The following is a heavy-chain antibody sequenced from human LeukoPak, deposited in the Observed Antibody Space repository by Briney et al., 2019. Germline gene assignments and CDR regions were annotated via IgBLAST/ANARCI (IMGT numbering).Heavy chain of an antibody. CDR1: GGSISSYY. J-gene: IGHJ2*01. CDR2: IYYRGST. D-gene: IGHD3-9*01. Sequence: SETLSLTCTVSGGSISSYYWSWIRQPPGKGLEWFGYIYYRGSTNYNPSLKSRVTISVDTSKNQFSLKLSSVTAADTAVYYCARKRLVNWYFDLWGRGTLVTVSS. CDR3: ARKRLVNWYFDL. V-gene: IGHV4-59*01.